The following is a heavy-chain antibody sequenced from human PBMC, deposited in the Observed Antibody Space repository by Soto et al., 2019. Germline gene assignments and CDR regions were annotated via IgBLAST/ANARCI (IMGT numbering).Heavy chain of an antibody. CDR1: GFIFSSYA. CDR3: ARDRCTNGVCYAPSDY. CDR2: ICCNGSST. D-gene: IGHD2-8*01. J-gene: IGHJ4*02. Sequence: GRPLRLSWAASGFIFSSYARHCVRQAPGKGLEYVSAICCNGSSTYYANSVKGRFTISRDNSKNTLYLQMDSLRAEDMAVYYCARDRCTNGVCYAPSDYWGQGTLVTVSS. V-gene: IGHV3-64*01.